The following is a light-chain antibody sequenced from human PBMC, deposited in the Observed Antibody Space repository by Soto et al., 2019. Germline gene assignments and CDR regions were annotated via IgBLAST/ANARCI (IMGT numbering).Light chain of an antibody. V-gene: IGKV1-6*01. Sequence: AIQMTQSPSSLSASVGDRVTITCRASQGIRNDLDWFQQKPGKAPKLLIYAASNLQSAVPARFSGSGSGTDFTLTISSLQPEDFATYYCLQKYFYPFTVGPGTKVDSK. CDR3: LQKYFYPFT. CDR1: QGIRND. J-gene: IGKJ3*01. CDR2: AAS.